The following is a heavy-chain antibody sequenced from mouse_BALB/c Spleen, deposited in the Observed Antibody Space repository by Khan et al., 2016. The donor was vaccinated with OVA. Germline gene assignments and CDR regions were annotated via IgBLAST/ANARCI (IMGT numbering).Heavy chain of an antibody. J-gene: IGHJ2*01. V-gene: IGHV14-3*02. CDR2: IDPPNGNP. CDR1: GLNIKDTY. Sequence: VQLQQSGAELVKSGATVKLSCTASGLNIKDTYMHWLKQWPEQGLEWLGRIDPPNGNPKYDPKFQGKATITADTSSKKSYQKHSSLTTEETAVYYCDRMARKWGKGTTLKVSS. CDR3: DRMARK.